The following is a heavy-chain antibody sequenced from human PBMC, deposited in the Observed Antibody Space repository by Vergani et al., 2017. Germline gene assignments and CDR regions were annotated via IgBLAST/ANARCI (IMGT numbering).Heavy chain of an antibody. CDR2: IYYSGST. J-gene: IGHJ5*01. D-gene: IGHD2-2*01. Sequence: QVQLQESGPGLVKPSETLSLTCTVSGGSISSYYWSWIRQPPGKGLEWIGYIYYSGSTNYNPSLKSRVTISVDTSKNQFSLKLSAVTAADTAVYYCAREVGPIWCSSTSCYREKNWVDPWGEGTVVTVSS. CDR3: AREVGPIWCSSTSCYREKNWVDP. CDR1: GGSISSYY. V-gene: IGHV4-59*01.